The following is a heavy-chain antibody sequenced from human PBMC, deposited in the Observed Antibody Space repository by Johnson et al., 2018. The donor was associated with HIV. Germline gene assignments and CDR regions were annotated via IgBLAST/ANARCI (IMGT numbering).Heavy chain of an antibody. CDR3: TGSWYNLSAFNI. Sequence: VQLVESGGGLVQLGGSLRVSCAASGFTFRSYWMSWVRQAPGKGLECVATINQVVSEKDYVDSVKGRFTVSRDNAKTSLFLQMNSLSAEDATIYYCTGSWYNLSAFNIWGQGTMVTVSS. J-gene: IGHJ3*02. D-gene: IGHD6-13*01. CDR1: GFTFRSYW. CDR2: INQVVSEK. V-gene: IGHV3-7*01.